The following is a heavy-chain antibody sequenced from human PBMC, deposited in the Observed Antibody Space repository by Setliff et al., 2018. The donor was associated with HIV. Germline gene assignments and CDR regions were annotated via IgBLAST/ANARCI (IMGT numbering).Heavy chain of an antibody. CDR1: GYTLTEVS. Sequence: ASVKVSCKVSGYTLTEVSVHWVRQAPGKGLEWMGYFDPEDGDTLYAQRLQGRVIMTEDSSTDTAYMELSSLTSDDTAVYYCATAKEHWLSEGGFDYWGQGTLVTVSS. CDR3: ATAKEHWLSEGGFDY. D-gene: IGHD6-19*01. J-gene: IGHJ4*02. V-gene: IGHV1-24*01. CDR2: FDPEDGDT.